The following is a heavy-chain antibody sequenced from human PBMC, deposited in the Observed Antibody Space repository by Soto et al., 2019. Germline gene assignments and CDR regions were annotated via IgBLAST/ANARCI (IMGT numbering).Heavy chain of an antibody. CDR2: ISWNSGTI. V-gene: IGHV3-9*01. D-gene: IGHD2-8*02. Sequence: EVQLVESGGGLVQPGRSLRLSCGASGFTFDEYGMHWVRQAPGKGLEWVSGISWNSGTIGYADSVKGRFTISRDNAKNSLYLQMSSLRAEDTALYCCAKSTGGTANGMDVWGQGTTVTVSS. J-gene: IGHJ6*02. CDR1: GFTFDEYG. CDR3: AKSTGGTANGMDV.